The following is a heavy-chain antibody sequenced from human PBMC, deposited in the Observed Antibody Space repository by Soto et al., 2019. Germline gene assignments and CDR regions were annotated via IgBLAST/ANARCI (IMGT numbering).Heavy chain of an antibody. Sequence: QVQLQQWGAGLLKPSETLSLTCAVYGGSFSGYYRSWIRQPPGKGLEWIGEINHSGSTNYNPSLKSRVTISVDTSKNQFSLKLSSVTAADTAVYYCARGGLEMATIGFDYWGQGTLVTVSS. D-gene: IGHD5-12*01. CDR2: INHSGST. CDR3: ARGGLEMATIGFDY. J-gene: IGHJ4*02. V-gene: IGHV4-34*01. CDR1: GGSFSGYY.